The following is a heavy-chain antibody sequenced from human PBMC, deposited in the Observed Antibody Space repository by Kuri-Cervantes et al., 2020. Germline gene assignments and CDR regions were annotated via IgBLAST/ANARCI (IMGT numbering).Heavy chain of an antibody. J-gene: IGHJ6*02. Sequence: ASVKVSCKASGYTFTSYDINWVRQAAGQGLEWMGIINPSGGSTSYAQKFQGRVTMTRDTSTSTVYMELSSLRSEDTAVYYCARDSRYFDWLRVWAPNYGMDVWGQGTTVTVSS. CDR3: ARDSRYFDWLRVWAPNYGMDV. V-gene: IGHV1-46*01. CDR2: INPSGGST. D-gene: IGHD3-9*01. CDR1: GYTFTSYD.